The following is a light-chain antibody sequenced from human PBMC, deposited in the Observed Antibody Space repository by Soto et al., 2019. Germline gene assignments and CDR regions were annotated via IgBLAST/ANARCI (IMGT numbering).Light chain of an antibody. CDR2: AAS. V-gene: IGKV1-39*01. J-gene: IGKJ1*01. CDR1: QSISSY. CDR3: QQSYITPWT. Sequence: DIQMTQSPSSLSASVGDRVTIPCRASQSISSYLNWYQQQPGKAPKLLIYAASSLQSGVPSRFSGSGSGTDFTLTISRLQPEDFATYYCQQSYITPWTFGQGTKVEIK.